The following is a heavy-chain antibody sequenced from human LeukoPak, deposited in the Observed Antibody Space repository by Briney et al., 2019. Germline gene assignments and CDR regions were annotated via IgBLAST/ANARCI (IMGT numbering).Heavy chain of an antibody. V-gene: IGHV3-21*01. CDR1: GFTFSSYS. Sequence: GGSLTLSCAASGFTFSSYSMNWARQAPGKGLEWVSSISSSSSYIYYADSVKGRFTISRDNAKNSLYLQMNSLRAEDTAVYYCAREYSSSRGAYYFDYWGQGTLVTVSS. D-gene: IGHD6-6*01. J-gene: IGHJ4*02. CDR3: AREYSSSRGAYYFDY. CDR2: ISSSSSYI.